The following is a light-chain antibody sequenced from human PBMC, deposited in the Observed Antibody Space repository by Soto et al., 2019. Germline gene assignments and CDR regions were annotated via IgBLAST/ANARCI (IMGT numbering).Light chain of an antibody. J-gene: IGLJ1*01. CDR3: SSYTSSSTLV. CDR2: EVN. V-gene: IGLV2-14*01. CDR1: SSDVGGYNY. Sequence: QSVLTQPASVSGSPGQSITISCTGTSSDVGGYNYVSWYQQHPSKAPKLMIYEVNNRPSGVSDRFSGSKSGNTASLTISGLQAEDEADYYCSSYTSSSTLVFGTGTKVTVL.